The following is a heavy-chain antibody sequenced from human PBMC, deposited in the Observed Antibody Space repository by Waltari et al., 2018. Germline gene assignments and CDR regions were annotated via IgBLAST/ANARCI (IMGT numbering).Heavy chain of an antibody. Sequence: QLQLPESGPGLVKPSETLSLTCTVSGCSISSRRYYTGWIRQPPGKGLEWIGSIYYSGSTYYNPSLKSRVTISVDTSKNQVSLKLSSVTAADTAGYYCARSDSSGFYYFDYWGQGTLVTVAS. CDR1: GCSISSRRYY. D-gene: IGHD6-19*01. CDR2: IYYSGST. V-gene: IGHV4-39*01. J-gene: IGHJ4*02. CDR3: ARSDSSGFYYFDY.